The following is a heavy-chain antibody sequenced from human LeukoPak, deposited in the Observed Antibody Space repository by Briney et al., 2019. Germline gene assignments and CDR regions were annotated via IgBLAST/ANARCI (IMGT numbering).Heavy chain of an antibody. CDR3: YKSMYSSSSFDY. D-gene: IGHD6-13*01. V-gene: IGHV4-38-2*02. CDR1: GYSISSGYH. CDR2: IYHSGST. Sequence: SETLSLTCTVSGYSISSGYHWGWIRQPPGKGLEWIGSIYHSGSTYYNPSLKSRVTISVDTSKNQFSLKLSSVTAADTAVYYCYKSMYSSSSFDYWGQGTLVTVSS. J-gene: IGHJ4*02.